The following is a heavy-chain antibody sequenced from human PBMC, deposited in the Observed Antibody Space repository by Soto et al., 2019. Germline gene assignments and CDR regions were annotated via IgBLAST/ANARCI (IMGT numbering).Heavy chain of an antibody. CDR3: ARHGYSSSWYPDH. CDR2: AQPGHSDT. J-gene: IGHJ4*02. D-gene: IGHD6-13*01. V-gene: IGHV5-51*01. Sequence: PGESLTISGQGSGYRFSSFWIGWVRQMPGKGLEWMGIAQPGHSDTRYSPACQGHVTISADESTNTAYLQWSSLRASDTAMYFCARHGYSSSWYPDHWGQGTLVTVSS. CDR1: GYRFSSFW.